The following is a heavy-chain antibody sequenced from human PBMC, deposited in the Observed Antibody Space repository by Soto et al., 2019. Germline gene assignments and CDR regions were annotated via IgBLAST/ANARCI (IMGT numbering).Heavy chain of an antibody. Sequence: QVQLVQSGGEVKKPGASVNISCKATGYTFISYSITWVRQAPGQGLEWMGWISTYNGNTKYAQSLQGRVTLTSGTSTNTAFMEIRRLRSDATARYYCAREGAHSSGWYDPFDQWGQGTVAAVSS. D-gene: IGHD6-19*01. V-gene: IGHV1-18*04. CDR2: ISTYNGNT. CDR1: GYTFISYS. CDR3: AREGAHSSGWYDPFDQ. J-gene: IGHJ4*02.